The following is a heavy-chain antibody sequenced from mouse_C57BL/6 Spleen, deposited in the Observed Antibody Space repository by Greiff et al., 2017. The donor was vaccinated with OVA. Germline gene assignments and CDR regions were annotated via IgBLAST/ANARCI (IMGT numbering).Heavy chain of an antibody. CDR1: GFTFSDYG. CDR3: ARPHYYGSSDWYFDV. CDR2: ISSGSSTI. D-gene: IGHD1-1*01. J-gene: IGHJ1*03. V-gene: IGHV5-17*01. Sequence: EVKLMASGGGLVKPGGSLKLSCAASGFTFSDYGMHWVRQAPEKGLEWVAYISSGSSTIYYADTVKGRFTISRDNAKNTLFLQMTSLRSEDTAMYYCARPHYYGSSDWYFDVWGTGTTVTVSS.